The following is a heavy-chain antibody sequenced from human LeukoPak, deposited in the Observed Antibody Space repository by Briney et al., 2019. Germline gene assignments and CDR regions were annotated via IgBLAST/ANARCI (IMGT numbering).Heavy chain of an antibody. CDR2: IYHSGST. CDR1: GYSISSGYY. D-gene: IGHD3-9*01. Sequence: SETLSLTCAVSGYSISSGYYWGWIRQPPGKGLEWIGSIYHSGSTYYTPSLKSRVTISVDTSKNQFSLKLSSVTAADTAVYYCARASQWAWNYESLTGYRGDWFDPWGQGTLVTVSS. J-gene: IGHJ5*02. V-gene: IGHV4-38-2*01. CDR3: ARASQWAWNYESLTGYRGDWFDP.